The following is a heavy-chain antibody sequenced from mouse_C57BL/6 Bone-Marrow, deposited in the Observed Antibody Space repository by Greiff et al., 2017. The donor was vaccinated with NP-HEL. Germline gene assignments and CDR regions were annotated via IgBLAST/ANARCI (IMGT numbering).Heavy chain of an antibody. J-gene: IGHJ2*01. CDR1: GYTFTGYW. CDR3: ARGGPYLLWYPYYFDY. V-gene: IGHV1-9*01. CDR2: ILPGSGST. D-gene: IGHD2-1*01. Sequence: QVQLQQSGAELMKPGASVKLSCKATGYTFTGYWIEWVKQRPGHGLEWIGEILPGSGSTNYNEKFKGKATFTADTSSNTAYMQLSSLTTEDSAIYYCARGGPYLLWYPYYFDYWGQGTTLTVSS.